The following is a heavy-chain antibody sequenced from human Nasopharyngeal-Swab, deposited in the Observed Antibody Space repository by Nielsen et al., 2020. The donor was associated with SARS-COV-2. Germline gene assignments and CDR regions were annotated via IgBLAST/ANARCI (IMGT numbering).Heavy chain of an antibody. V-gene: IGHV3-30*02. CDR2: IRYDGSNK. J-gene: IGHJ4*02. CDR3: AKDGDRDGYGDFCLDY. CDR1: GFTFSSYG. Sequence: GESLKISCAASGFTFSSYGMHWVRQAPGKGLEWVAFIRYDGSNKYYADSVKGRLTISRDNSKNTLYLQMNSLRAEDTAVYYCAKDGDRDGYGDFCLDYWGQGTLVTFSS. D-gene: IGHD4-17*01.